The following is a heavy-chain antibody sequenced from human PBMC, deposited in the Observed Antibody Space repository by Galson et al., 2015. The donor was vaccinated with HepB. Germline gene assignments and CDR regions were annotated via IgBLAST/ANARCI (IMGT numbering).Heavy chain of an antibody. CDR1: GGTFSSYA. D-gene: IGHD2-15*01. Sequence: SVKVSCKASGGTFSSYAISWVRQAPGRGLEWMGGIIPIFGTANYAQKFQGRVTITADESTSTAYMELSSLRSEDTAVYYCARDGVLLKYYFDYWGQGTLVTVSS. CDR2: IIPIFGTA. V-gene: IGHV1-69*13. CDR3: ARDGVLLKYYFDY. J-gene: IGHJ4*02.